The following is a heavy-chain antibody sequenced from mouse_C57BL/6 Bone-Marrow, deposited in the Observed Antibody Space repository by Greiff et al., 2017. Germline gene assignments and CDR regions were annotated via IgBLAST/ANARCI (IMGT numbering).Heavy chain of an antibody. CDR2: ICGVGST. J-gene: IGHJ1*03. Sequence: VHLVESGPGLVAPSQSLSITCTSSGFSLTSYGVDWVRQSPGKGLEWLGVICGVGSTNNNSALKSRLSISKDNSKSQVFLKMNSLQTDDTAMYYCARHYYGSSYRWYFDVWGTGTTVTVSS. CDR1: GFSLTSYG. D-gene: IGHD1-1*01. CDR3: ARHYYGSSYRWYFDV. V-gene: IGHV2-6*01.